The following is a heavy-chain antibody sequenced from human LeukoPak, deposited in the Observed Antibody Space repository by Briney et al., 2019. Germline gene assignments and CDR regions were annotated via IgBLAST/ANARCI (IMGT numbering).Heavy chain of an antibody. V-gene: IGHV4-39*07. Sequence: SETLSLTCTVSGGSISSSYYYWSWFRQPPGKGLEWIGEINQSGITNYNPSLTSRVSISVDTSKNQFSLRLSSVTAADTAVYFCARGRPAAIWGQGALVTVSS. J-gene: IGHJ4*02. CDR3: ARGRPAAI. CDR1: GGSISSSYYY. D-gene: IGHD2-2*01. CDR2: INQSGIT.